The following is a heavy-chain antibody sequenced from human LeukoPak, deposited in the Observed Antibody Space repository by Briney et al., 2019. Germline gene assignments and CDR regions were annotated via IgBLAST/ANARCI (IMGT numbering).Heavy chain of an antibody. CDR1: GDSVLNTGAA. J-gene: IGHJ4*02. CDR2: TYYRSKLYN. CDR3: ARDLSSSWFGFDY. D-gene: IGHD6-13*01. Sequence: SQALSLTCAISGDSVLNTGAAWNWIRQSPSRGLEWLGRTYYRSKLYNDYAASVKSRIIINPDTSKNQFSLQLDSVTPEDTAVYYCARDLSSSWFGFDYWGQGTLVTVSS. V-gene: IGHV6-1*01.